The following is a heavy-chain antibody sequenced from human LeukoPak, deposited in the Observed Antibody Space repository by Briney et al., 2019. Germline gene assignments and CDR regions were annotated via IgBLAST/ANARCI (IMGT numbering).Heavy chain of an antibody. V-gene: IGHV4-34*01. J-gene: IGHJ4*02. D-gene: IGHD2-8*01. CDR3: ARARAIVLMVYAILDYFDY. Sequence: SETLSLTCAVYGGSFSGYYWSWIRQPPGKGLEWIGEINHSGSTNYNPSLKSRVTISVDTSKNQFSLKLSSVTAADTAVYYCARARAIVLMVYAILDYFDYWGQGTLGTVSS. CDR2: INHSGST. CDR1: GGSFSGYY.